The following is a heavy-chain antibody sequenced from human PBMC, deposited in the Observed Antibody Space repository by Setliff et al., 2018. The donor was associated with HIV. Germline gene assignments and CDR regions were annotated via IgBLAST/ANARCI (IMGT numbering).Heavy chain of an antibody. CDR3: ARHAVPHYYDSSGPS. J-gene: IGHJ5*02. CDR2: IYSGGTT. V-gene: IGHV4-61*01. CDR1: GGSISSGSYF. D-gene: IGHD3-22*01. Sequence: SETLSLTCTVSGGSISSGSYFWTWIRQPPGKGLEWIGYIYSGGTTYYNSSLRSRVTISVGTSKNQFSLKLNSVTAADTAVYYCARHAVPHYYDSSGPSWGPGTLVTVSS.